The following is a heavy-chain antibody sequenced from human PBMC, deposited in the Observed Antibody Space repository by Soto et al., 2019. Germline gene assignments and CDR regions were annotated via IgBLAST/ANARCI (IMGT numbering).Heavy chain of an antibody. Sequence: GGSLRLSCAGSGFTVNNSIMTWVRQAPGKGLERVSGINDNGEVIYYADSVKGRFTLSRDSAKNTMYLQMNSLTVDDTAVYYCAKGGLRRRLDPWGRGIQVTVSS. D-gene: IGHD6-25*01. CDR3: AKGGLRRRLDP. V-gene: IGHV3-23*01. CDR1: GFTVNNSI. CDR2: INDNGEVI. J-gene: IGHJ5*02.